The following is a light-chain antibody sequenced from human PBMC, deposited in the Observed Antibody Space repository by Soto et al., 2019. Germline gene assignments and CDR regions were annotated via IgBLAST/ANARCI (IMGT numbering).Light chain of an antibody. CDR3: QQYGTSTGT. J-gene: IGKJ1*01. V-gene: IGKV3-20*01. CDR1: QSVTSSY. CDR2: GAS. Sequence: EMVLTQSPGTLSLSPGERATLSCRASQSVTSSYLAWYQQKPGQAPRLLINGASRRATGIPDRFSGSGSGKDFTLTISRLEPEDFAVYYCQQYGTSTGTFGQGTKVEIK.